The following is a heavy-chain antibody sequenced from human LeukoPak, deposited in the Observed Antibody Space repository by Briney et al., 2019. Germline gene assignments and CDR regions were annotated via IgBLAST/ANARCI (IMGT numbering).Heavy chain of an antibody. CDR2: TSSSSSYI. CDR1: GFTFSSYS. Sequence: GGSLRLTCAASGFTFSSYSMNWVRQAPGKGLEWVSSTSSSSSYIYYADSVKGRFTISRDNAKNSLYLQMNSLRAEDTAVYYCARVPHFGVVIMVYFDYWGQGTLVTVSS. D-gene: IGHD3-3*01. J-gene: IGHJ4*02. V-gene: IGHV3-21*01. CDR3: ARVPHFGVVIMVYFDY.